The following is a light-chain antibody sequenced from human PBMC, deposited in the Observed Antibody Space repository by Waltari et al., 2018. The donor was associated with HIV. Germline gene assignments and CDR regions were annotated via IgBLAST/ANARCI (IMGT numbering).Light chain of an antibody. CDR1: SSNIGAGYD. J-gene: IGLJ2*01. CDR3: QSFDSSLSAVI. CDR2: DTK. V-gene: IGLV1-40*01. Sequence: QSVLTQPPSVSGAPGQRVTIACTGGSSNIGAGYDVHWYRKFPGTAPKFLIYDTKKGPSGVPDSFSGSKSGTAASLAITGLQAEDEADYYCQSFDSSLSAVIFGGGTKLTVL.